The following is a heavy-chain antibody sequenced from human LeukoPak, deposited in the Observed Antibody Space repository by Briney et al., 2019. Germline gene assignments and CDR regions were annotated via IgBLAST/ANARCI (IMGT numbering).Heavy chain of an antibody. D-gene: IGHD3-10*01. V-gene: IGHV3-66*04. CDR2: IYSGGST. J-gene: IGHJ4*02. CDR1: EFTVSSNY. Sequence: PGGSLRLSCAASEFTVSSNYMSWVRQAPGKGLEWVSVIYSGGSTYYADSVKGRFTISRDNSKNTLYLQMNSLRAEDTAVYYCARQHYYGSGSYLDYWGQGTLVTVSS. CDR3: ARQHYYGSGSYLDY.